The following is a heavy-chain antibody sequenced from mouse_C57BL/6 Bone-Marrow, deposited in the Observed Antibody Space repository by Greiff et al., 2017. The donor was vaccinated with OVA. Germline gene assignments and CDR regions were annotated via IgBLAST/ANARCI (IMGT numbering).Heavy chain of an antibody. V-gene: IGHV1-72*01. D-gene: IGHD1-1*01. CDR1: GYTFTSYW. J-gene: IGHJ2*01. CDR3: ARGGYYYCRSYVGD. Sequence: QVQLQQPGAELVKPGASVKLSCKASGYTFTSYWMHWVKQRPGRGLEWIGRIDPNSGGTKYNEKFKSKATLTVDKPSSTAYMQLSSLTSEDTAVYYCARGGYYYCRSYVGDWGQGTTLTVSS. CDR2: IDPNSGGT.